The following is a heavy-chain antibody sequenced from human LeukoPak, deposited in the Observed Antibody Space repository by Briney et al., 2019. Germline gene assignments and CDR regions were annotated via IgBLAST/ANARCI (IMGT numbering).Heavy chain of an antibody. V-gene: IGHV3-49*03. D-gene: IGHD2-2*02. J-gene: IGHJ4*02. CDR2: IRSKAYGGTT. CDR3: ARVRAAAIRYYFDY. CDR1: GFTFGDYA. Sequence: PGGSLRLSCTASGFTFGDYAMSWFCQAPGKGLEWVGFIRSKAYGGTTEYAAPVKGRFTISRDDSKSIAYLVMDSLETEDTAVYFCARVRAAAIRYYFDYWGQGTLVTVSS.